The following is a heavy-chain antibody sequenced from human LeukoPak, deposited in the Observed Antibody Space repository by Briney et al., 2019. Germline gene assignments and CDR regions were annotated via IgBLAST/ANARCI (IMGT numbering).Heavy chain of an antibody. CDR2: ISGGGGST. CDR1: GFTFTSYS. V-gene: IGHV3-23*01. CDR3: ANAVVPAAMIYYYYGMDV. D-gene: IGHD2-2*01. J-gene: IGHJ6*02. Sequence: GGSLRLSCAASGFTFTSYSMNWVRQAPGKGLEWVSTISGGGGSTYYADSVKGRFTISRDNSKNTLYLQVNSLRAEDTAVYYCANAVVPAAMIYYYYGMDVWGQGTTVTVSS.